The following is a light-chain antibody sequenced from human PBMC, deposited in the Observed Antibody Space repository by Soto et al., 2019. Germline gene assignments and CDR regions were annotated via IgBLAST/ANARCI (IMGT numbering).Light chain of an antibody. V-gene: IGKV1-39*01. Sequence: DIQMTQSPSSLSASVGDRVTITCRASQSISSYLNWYQQKPRKAPELLIYAASSLQSGVPSRFSCSGSRTDFTLTISSLQPEDFATYYCQQSYSIPFTFGQGTKLEIK. CDR2: AAS. CDR1: QSISSY. J-gene: IGKJ2*01. CDR3: QQSYSIPFT.